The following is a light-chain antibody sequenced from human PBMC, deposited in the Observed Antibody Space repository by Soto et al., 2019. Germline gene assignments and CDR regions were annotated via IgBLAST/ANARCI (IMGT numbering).Light chain of an antibody. CDR3: QQYETYPLT. V-gene: IGKV1-16*01. CDR1: QAVSTY. J-gene: IGKJ4*01. Sequence: DIQMTQSPSSLSASVGDRVIITCRASQAVSTYLAWFQQKPGKAPKSLIYATSNLQSGVPSRFSGSRSGTDFILIISSLQPEDFATYSCQQYETYPLTFSGGANVDVK. CDR2: ATS.